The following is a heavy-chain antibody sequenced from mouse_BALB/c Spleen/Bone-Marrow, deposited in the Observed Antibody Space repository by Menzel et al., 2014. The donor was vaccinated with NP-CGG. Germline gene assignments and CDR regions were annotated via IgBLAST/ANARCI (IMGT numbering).Heavy chain of an antibody. V-gene: IGHV4-1*02. Sequence: EVQGVESGGGLVQPGGSLKLSCAASGFDFSRYWMSWVRQAPGKGLEWIGEINPDSSTINYTPSLKDKFIISRENAKNTLYLQKSKVRSEDAALYYCARLSYYGRFAYWGHGTLGTGSA. CDR1: GFDFSRYW. D-gene: IGHD1-1*01. CDR3: ARLSYYGRFAY. CDR2: INPDSSTI. J-gene: IGHJ3*01.